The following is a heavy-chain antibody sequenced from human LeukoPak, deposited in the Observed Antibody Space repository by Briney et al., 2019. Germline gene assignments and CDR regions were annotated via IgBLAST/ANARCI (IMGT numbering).Heavy chain of an antibody. CDR1: GFTFSSYA. CDR2: ISASGGST. V-gene: IGHV3-23*01. Sequence: GGSLRLSCAASGFTFSSYAMSWVRQAPGKGLEWVSAISASGGSTYYADSVKGRFTISRDNSKNTLYLQMNSLRAEDTAMYYCARDWWGKYFDYWGQGTLVTVSS. D-gene: IGHD2-15*01. J-gene: IGHJ4*02. CDR3: ARDWWGKYFDY.